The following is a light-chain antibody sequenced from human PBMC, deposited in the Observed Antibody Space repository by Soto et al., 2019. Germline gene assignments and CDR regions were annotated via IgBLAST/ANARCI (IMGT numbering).Light chain of an antibody. CDR1: QYINTR. J-gene: IGKJ1*01. CDR2: QTS. CDR3: HQRQSWPRT. Sequence: EIVLTQSPVTLSVSPGERATLSCRASQYINTRLAWYQHRPGQAPRLLIYQTSLRAAGIPARFSASGSGTDFTLTISDVQPEDFALYYCHQRQSWPRTFGQGTKVDIK. V-gene: IGKV3-11*01.